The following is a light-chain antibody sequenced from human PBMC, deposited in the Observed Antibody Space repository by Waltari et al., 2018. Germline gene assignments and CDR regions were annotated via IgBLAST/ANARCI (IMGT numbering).Light chain of an antibody. CDR3: QTWGTGTVE. J-gene: IGLJ2*01. Sequence: QLVLTQSPSASASLGASVKRTCTLSSGNSSYAIAWHQRQPEKGPRFLMKLNSAGSHTKGDGIPVRFSGSSSAAARYLTISSLQSEDEADSSCQTWGTGTVEFRGGTQLTVL. CDR1: SGNSSYA. CDR2: LNSAGSH. V-gene: IGLV4-69*01.